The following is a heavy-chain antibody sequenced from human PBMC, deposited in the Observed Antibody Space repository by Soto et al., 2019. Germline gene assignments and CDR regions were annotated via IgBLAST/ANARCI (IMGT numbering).Heavy chain of an antibody. D-gene: IGHD4-17*01. Sequence: QVQLVESGGGVVQPGRSLRLSCAASGFSFSSYGMHWVRQAPGKGLEWLAVIWYDGMKKYYADSVKGRFTVSRDNSENTLYLQMNSMSAEDTAVYYCTIKDDYGDYAPGGYWGQGTLVIVSS. CDR3: TIKDDYGDYAPGGY. V-gene: IGHV3-33*01. CDR2: IWYDGMKK. J-gene: IGHJ4*02. CDR1: GFSFSSYG.